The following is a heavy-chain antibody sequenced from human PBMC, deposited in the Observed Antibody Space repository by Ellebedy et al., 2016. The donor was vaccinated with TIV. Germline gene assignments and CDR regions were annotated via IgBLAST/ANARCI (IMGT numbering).Heavy chain of an antibody. D-gene: IGHD6-13*01. Sequence: GGSLRLSXVVSGFDFNAHYMSWVRQAPGKGPEWVASLSGSGGSTNYADSVKGRFTISRDNSKNTVYLQMNSLRAEDTAVYYCARLWGAAGTAYWGQGTLVTVSS. CDR3: ARLWGAAGTAY. V-gene: IGHV3-23*01. CDR2: LSGSGGST. J-gene: IGHJ4*02. CDR1: GFDFNAHY.